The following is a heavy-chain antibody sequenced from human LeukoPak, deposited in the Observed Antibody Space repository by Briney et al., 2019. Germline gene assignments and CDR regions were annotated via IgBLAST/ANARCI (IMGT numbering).Heavy chain of an antibody. CDR2: IRFDGSYK. CDR1: GFTFSNYD. D-gene: IGHD6-6*01. Sequence: GGSLRLSCAASGFTFSNYDMHWVRQAPGKGLEWVAFIRFDGSYKYYADSVKGRFTISRDNSKNTLYLQMNSLRAEDTAVYYCAKGEQLGRYYMDVWAKGPRSPSP. J-gene: IGHJ6*03. V-gene: IGHV3-30*02. CDR3: AKGEQLGRYYMDV.